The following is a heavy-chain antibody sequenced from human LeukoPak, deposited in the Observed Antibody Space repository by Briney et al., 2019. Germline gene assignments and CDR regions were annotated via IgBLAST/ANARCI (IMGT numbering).Heavy chain of an antibody. CDR3: ARDFGITYYDILTGYLVAFDI. CDR1: GYTFTGYY. D-gene: IGHD3-9*01. Sequence: GASVKVSCKASGYTFTGYYMHWVRQAPGQGLEWMGWISAYNGNPNYAQKLQGRVTMTTDTSTSTAYMELRSLRSDDTAVYYCARDFGITYYDILTGYLVAFDIWGQGTMVTVSS. J-gene: IGHJ3*02. CDR2: ISAYNGNP. V-gene: IGHV1-18*04.